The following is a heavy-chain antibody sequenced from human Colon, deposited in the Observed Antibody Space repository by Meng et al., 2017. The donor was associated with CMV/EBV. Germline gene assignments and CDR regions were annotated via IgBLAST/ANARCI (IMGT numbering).Heavy chain of an antibody. CDR1: GFTFSTYW. D-gene: IGHD1-7*01. J-gene: IGHJ4*02. V-gene: IGHV3-23*01. Sequence: GGSLRLSCEASGFTFSTYWMTWVRQAPGKGLEWVSGISGSGRGTYYIDSVKGRFTISRDNSQNTLFLQMNSLSAEDTALYYCAKETTSGGTIDYWGPGTVVTVSS. CDR2: ISGSGRGT. CDR3: AKETTSGGTIDY.